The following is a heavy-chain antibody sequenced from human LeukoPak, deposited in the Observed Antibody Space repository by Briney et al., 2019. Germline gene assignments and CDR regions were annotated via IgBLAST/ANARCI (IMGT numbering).Heavy chain of an antibody. CDR1: GFTFGDTW. Sequence: GGSLRLSCAASGFTFGDTWMNWVRQVPGQGLEWVANIEQDGSEKFYVASVKGRFTISRDNGKSSLYLQMNSLRAEDTALYYCAASYDMGWLIGYWGQGTLVTVSS. CDR3: AASYDMGWLIGY. CDR2: IEQDGSEK. V-gene: IGHV3-7*03. D-gene: IGHD3/OR15-3a*01. J-gene: IGHJ4*02.